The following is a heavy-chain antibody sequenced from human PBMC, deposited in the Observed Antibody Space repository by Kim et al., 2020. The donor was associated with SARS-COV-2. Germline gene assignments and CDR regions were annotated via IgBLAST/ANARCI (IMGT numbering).Heavy chain of an antibody. CDR2: ISYDGSNK. J-gene: IGHJ6*02. CDR1: GFTFSSYG. CDR3: ARVLGAAAEGGNYYYGMDV. D-gene: IGHD6-13*01. Sequence: GGSLRLSCAASGFTFSSYGMHWVRQAPGKGLEWVAVISYDGSNKYYADSVKGRFTISRDNSKNTLYLQMNSLRAEDTAVYYCARVLGAAAEGGNYYYGMDVWGQGTTVTVSS. V-gene: IGHV3-33*05.